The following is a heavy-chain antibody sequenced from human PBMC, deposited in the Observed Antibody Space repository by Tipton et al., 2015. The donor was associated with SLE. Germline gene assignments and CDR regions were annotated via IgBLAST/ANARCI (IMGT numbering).Heavy chain of an antibody. CDR3: AKDRAGDSI. J-gene: IGHJ3*02. CDR2: IRHDGSNK. V-gene: IGHV3-30*02. D-gene: IGHD3-16*01. CDR1: GFSFSSYG. Sequence: SLRLSCAASGFSFSSYGMHWVRQAPGKGLEWVAFIRHDGSNKNYADSVKGRFTISRDNSKNTLYLQMNSLRAEDTAVYYCAKDRAGDSIWGQGTMVTVSS.